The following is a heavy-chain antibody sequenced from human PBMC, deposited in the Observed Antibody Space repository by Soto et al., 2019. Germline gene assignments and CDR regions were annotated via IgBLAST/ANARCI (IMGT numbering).Heavy chain of an antibody. Sequence: QVQLVESGGGVVQPGRSLRLSCAASGFTFSSYAMHWVRQAPGKGLEWVAVISYDGSNKYYADSVKGRFTISRDNSKNTLYLQMNSLRAEDTAVYYCARVMTDHPRNPPDYWGQGTLVTVSS. D-gene: IGHD2-21*02. V-gene: IGHV3-30-3*01. CDR1: GFTFSSYA. J-gene: IGHJ4*02. CDR3: ARVMTDHPRNPPDY. CDR2: ISYDGSNK.